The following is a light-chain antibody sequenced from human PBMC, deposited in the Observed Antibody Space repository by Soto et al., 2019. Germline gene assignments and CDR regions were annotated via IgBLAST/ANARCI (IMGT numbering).Light chain of an antibody. CDR1: SSDVGGYNY. Sequence: QSALTQPASVSGSPGQSITISCTGTSSDVGGYNYVSWYQQHPGKAPKLMIYDVTTRPLGISNRFSVSKSGNTASLTISGLQAEDEADYSCSSYTRSSTVLFGGGTKVTVL. CDR2: DVT. J-gene: IGLJ2*01. CDR3: SSYTRSSTVL. V-gene: IGLV2-14*03.